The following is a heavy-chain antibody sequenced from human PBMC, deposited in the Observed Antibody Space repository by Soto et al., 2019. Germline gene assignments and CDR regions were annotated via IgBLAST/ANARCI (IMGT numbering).Heavy chain of an antibody. V-gene: IGHV3-13*01. J-gene: IGHJ6*03. Sequence: PGGSLRLSCAASGFTFSSYDMHWVRQATGKGLEWVSAIGTAGDTYYPGSVKGRFTISRENAKNSLYLQMNSLRAGDTAVYYCARGHYDFWSGYKPNYYMDVWGKGTKVTVSS. CDR3: ARGHYDFWSGYKPNYYMDV. CDR1: GFTFSSYD. D-gene: IGHD3-3*01. CDR2: IGTAGDT.